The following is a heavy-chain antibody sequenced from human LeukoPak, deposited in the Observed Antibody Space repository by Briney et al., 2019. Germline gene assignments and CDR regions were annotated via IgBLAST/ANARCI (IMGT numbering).Heavy chain of an antibody. V-gene: IGHV1-69*05. CDR1: GGTFSSYA. CDR2: IIPIFGTA. J-gene: IGHJ3*02. D-gene: IGHD3-22*01. CDR3: ARSTYYYDSSGSVDAFDI. Sequence: SVKVSCKASGGTFSSYAISWVRQAPGQGLEWMGGIIPIFGTANYAQKFQGRVTITTDESTSTAYMELSSLRSEDTAVYYCARSTYYYDSSGSVDAFDIWGQGTMVTVSS.